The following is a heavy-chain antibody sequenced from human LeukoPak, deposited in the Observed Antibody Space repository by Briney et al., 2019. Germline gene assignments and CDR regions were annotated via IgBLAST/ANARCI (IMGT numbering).Heavy chain of an antibody. D-gene: IGHD6-13*01. CDR2: IIPIFGTA. Sequence: SVKVSCKASGGTFSSYAISWVRQAPGQGLEWMGGIIPIFGTANYAQKFQGRVTITADESTSTAYMELSSLRSEDTAVYYCARDLSIAAAGDAFDIWGQGTMVTVSS. V-gene: IGHV1-69*13. CDR3: ARDLSIAAAGDAFDI. CDR1: GGTFSSYA. J-gene: IGHJ3*02.